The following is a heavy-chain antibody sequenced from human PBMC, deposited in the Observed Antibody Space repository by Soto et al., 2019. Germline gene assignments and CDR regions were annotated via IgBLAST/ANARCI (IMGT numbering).Heavy chain of an antibody. J-gene: IGHJ2*01. V-gene: IGHV1-2*02. CDR3: ARDDSAARPLWYFDL. CDR1: GYTFTGYY. Sequence: ASVKVSCKASGYTFTGYYMHWVRQAPGQGLERMGWINPNSGGTNYAQKFQGRVTMTRDTSISTAYMELSRLRSDDTAVYYCARDDSAARPLWYFDLWGRGTLVTVSS. D-gene: IGHD6-6*01. CDR2: INPNSGGT.